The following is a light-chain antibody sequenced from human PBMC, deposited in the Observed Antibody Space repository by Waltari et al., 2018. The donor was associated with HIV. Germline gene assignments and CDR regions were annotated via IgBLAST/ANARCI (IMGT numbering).Light chain of an antibody. CDR3: QQYNDNPYT. V-gene: IGKV1-5*03. J-gene: IGKJ2*01. CDR2: KAS. Sequence: DIQMTQSPSTLSASVGDRITITCRASQSISSRLAGYQQKPGKAPKLLIYKASSLQSGVPSRFSGRGSGTEFTLTITNLQPDDFATYYGQQYNDNPYTVGQGTKLEIK. CDR1: QSISSR.